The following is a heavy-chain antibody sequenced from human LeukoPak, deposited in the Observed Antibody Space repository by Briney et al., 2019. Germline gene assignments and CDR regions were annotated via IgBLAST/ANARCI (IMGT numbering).Heavy chain of an antibody. J-gene: IGHJ4*02. D-gene: IGHD5-18*01. CDR1: DGSISRYY. Sequence: SETLSLTCTVSDGSISRYYWSWIRQPPGKGLEWIGYIYYSGSTNSSPSLKSRVTIALDTSKNQFSLKLRSVTAADTAVYYCARYGYSYAFDYWGQGTLATVSS. CDR2: IYYSGST. V-gene: IGHV4-59*01. CDR3: ARYGYSYAFDY.